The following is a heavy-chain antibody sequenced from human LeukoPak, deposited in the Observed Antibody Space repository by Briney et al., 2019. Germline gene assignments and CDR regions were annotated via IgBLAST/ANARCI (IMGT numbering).Heavy chain of an antibody. CDR2: IYYRRTT. V-gene: IGHV4-38-2*02. CDR3: ARETRNSGSFMYYFDY. Sequence: SETLSLTCTVSGYSISSGYDWGWIRQPPGKGLEWIGSIYYRRTTYYNPSLKSRVTISVDRSKNQFSLKLSSVTAADTAVYYCARETRNSGSFMYYFDYWGQGTLVTVSS. CDR1: GYSISSGYD. D-gene: IGHD1-26*01. J-gene: IGHJ4*02.